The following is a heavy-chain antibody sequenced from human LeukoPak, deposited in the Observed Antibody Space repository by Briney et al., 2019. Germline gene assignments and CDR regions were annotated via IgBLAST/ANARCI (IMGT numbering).Heavy chain of an antibody. CDR2: INQDGGTT. Sequence: EGPLRLSCAAYGFTFSSLWMSWVRQAQGRGPEWVANINQDGGTTYYVASVKGRFTISRDNAKNSLSLQMSSLRAEDTAVYYCTKDRQGPNQYHMDVWGKGTTVTVSS. CDR1: GFTFSSLW. J-gene: IGHJ6*03. V-gene: IGHV3-7*01. CDR3: TKDRQGPNQYHMDV.